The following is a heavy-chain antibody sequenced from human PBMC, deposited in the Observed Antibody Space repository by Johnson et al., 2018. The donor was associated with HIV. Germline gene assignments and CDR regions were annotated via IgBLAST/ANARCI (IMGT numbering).Heavy chain of an antibody. J-gene: IGHJ3*02. D-gene: IGHD3-10*01. V-gene: IGHV3-15*01. CDR1: GFTVSSNY. CDR2: VKSKTDGGTT. CDR3: TTGISWFGAITFDI. Sequence: VQVVESGGGVVQPGGSLRLSCAASGFTVSSNYMTWVRQAPGKGLEWVGRVKSKTDGGTTDYAAPVKGRFTISRDGSKNTLYLQMNSLKTEDTAVYYCTTGISWFGAITFDIWGQGTMVTVSS.